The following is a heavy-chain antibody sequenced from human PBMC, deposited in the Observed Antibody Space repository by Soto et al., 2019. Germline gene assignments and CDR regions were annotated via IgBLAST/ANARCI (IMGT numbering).Heavy chain of an antibody. CDR3: ARGRGSSGYYRGGAFDI. D-gene: IGHD3-22*01. CDR2: IYYSGST. J-gene: IGHJ3*02. Sequence: SETLSLTCTVSGGSISSYYWGWIRQPPGKGLEWIGYIYYSGSTNYNPSLKSRVTISVDTSKNRFSLKLSSVTAADTAVYYCARGRGSSGYYRGGAFDIWGQGTMVTVSS. V-gene: IGHV4-59*01. CDR1: GGSISSYY.